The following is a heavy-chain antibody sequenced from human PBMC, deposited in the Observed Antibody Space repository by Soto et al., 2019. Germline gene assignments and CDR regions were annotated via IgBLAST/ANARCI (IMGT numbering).Heavy chain of an antibody. J-gene: IGHJ5*02. CDR3: ASDMGDSWFDP. CDR2: IYYSGST. Sequence: PSETLSLTCTVSGGSISSYYWSWIRQPPGKGLEWIGYIYYSGSTNYNPSLKSRVTISVGTSKNQFSLKLSSVTAADTAVYYCASDMGDSWFDPWGQGTLVTVSS. CDR1: GGSISSYY. D-gene: IGHD1-26*01. V-gene: IGHV4-59*08.